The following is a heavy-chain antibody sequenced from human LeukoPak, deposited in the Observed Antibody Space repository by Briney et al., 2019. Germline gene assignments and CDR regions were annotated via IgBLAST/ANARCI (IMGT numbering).Heavy chain of an antibody. Sequence: AGGSLRVSCAASGFTFSGCGMHWVRQAPGKGLEWVAFIWYDGRDKYYADSVKGRFTISRDNSKNTLYLQMNSLRAEDTAMYYCAKDPYSYGSYFDYWGQGTLVTVSS. CDR1: GFTFSGCG. D-gene: IGHD5-18*01. J-gene: IGHJ4*02. V-gene: IGHV3-30*02. CDR2: IWYDGRDK. CDR3: AKDPYSYGSYFDY.